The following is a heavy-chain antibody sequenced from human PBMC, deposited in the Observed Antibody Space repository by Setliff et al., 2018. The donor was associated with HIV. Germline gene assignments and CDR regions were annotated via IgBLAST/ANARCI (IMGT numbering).Heavy chain of an antibody. J-gene: IGHJ4*02. CDR2: IKGDGTST. D-gene: IGHD6-13*01. CDR3: AKDRYSSTWTEGFDY. CDR1: GFTFSNYW. Sequence: GGSLRLSCAASGFTFSNYWMHWVRQAPGKGLVWVSRIKGDGTSTRYADSVKGRFTISRDNDKNTLYVQMNSLRAEDTAVYYCAKDRYSSTWTEGFDYWGQGTLVTVSS. V-gene: IGHV3-74*01.